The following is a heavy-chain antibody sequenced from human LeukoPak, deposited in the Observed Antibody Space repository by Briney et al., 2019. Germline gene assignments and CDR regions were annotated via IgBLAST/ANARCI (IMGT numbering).Heavy chain of an antibody. D-gene: IGHD2-15*01. Sequence: GGSLRLSCAASGFTFSTYWMTWVRQAPGKGLEWVANINQDGGDTYYVDSVKGRFTISRDNAKNSLSLQMSSLRAEDTAVYYCTRGYCSGGYCTRGHCGGGSCTSAVDYWGQGTLVTVSS. V-gene: IGHV3-7*01. CDR3: TRGYCSGGYCTRGHCGGGSCTSAVDY. CDR1: GFTFSTYW. J-gene: IGHJ4*02. CDR2: INQDGGDT.